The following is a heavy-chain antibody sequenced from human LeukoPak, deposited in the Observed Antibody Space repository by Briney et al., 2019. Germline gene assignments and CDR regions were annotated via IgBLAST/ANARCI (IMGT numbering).Heavy chain of an antibody. J-gene: IGHJ6*02. V-gene: IGHV1-46*01. Sequence: GASVTVSCKASGYTFTSYYMHWVRQAPGQGLEWMGIINPSGGSTSYEQQFQGRVTMTRDMSTSTVYMELSSLRSEDTAVYYCARTAAVPAQRRYYYYGMDVWGQGTTVTVSS. CDR2: INPSGGST. CDR3: ARTAAVPAQRRYYYYGMDV. CDR1: GYTFTSYY. D-gene: IGHD1-14*01.